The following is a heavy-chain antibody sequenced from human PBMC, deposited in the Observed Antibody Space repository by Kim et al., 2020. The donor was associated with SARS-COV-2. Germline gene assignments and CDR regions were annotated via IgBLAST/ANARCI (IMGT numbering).Heavy chain of an antibody. CDR3: AMSNGPEQQLVL. J-gene: IGHJ4*02. Sequence: ASVKVSCKASGYTFTSYGISWVRQAPGQGLEWMGWISAYNGNTNYAPKLQGRVTMTTDTSTSTAYMELRSLRSDDTAVYYCAMSNGPEQQLVLWGQGTLVTVSS. V-gene: IGHV1-18*04. CDR1: GYTFTSYG. CDR2: ISAYNGNT. D-gene: IGHD6-13*01.